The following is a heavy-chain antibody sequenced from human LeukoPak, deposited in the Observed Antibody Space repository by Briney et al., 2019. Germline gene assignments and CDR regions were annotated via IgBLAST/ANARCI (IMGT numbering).Heavy chain of an antibody. D-gene: IGHD2-15*01. J-gene: IGHJ5*02. V-gene: IGHV1-2*02. CDR3: ARAGVQVVAAGCWFDP. Sequence: ASVKVSCKASGYTFTGYYMHWVRQAPGQGLEWMGWINPNSGGTNCAQKFQGRVTMTRDTSISTAYMELSRLRSDDTAVYYCARAGVQVVAAGCWFDPWGQGTLVTVSS. CDR1: GYTFTGYY. CDR2: INPNSGGT.